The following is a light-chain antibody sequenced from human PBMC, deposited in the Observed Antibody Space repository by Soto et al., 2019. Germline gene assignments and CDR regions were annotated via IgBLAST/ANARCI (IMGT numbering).Light chain of an antibody. CDR2: DAS. Sequence: EIVLTQSPATLSLSPGESATLSCRASQRVSSYLAWYQQKPGQAPRLLIYDASNRATGIPARFSGSGSGTDFTLTISSLEPEDFAVYYCQQRSYWPFLPFGGGTKVEIK. CDR3: QQRSYWPFLP. CDR1: QRVSSY. V-gene: IGKV3-11*01. J-gene: IGKJ4*01.